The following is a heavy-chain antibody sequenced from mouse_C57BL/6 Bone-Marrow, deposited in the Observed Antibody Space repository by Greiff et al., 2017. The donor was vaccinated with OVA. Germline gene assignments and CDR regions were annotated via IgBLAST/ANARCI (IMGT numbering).Heavy chain of an antibody. J-gene: IGHJ2*01. D-gene: IGHD2-4*01. Sequence: QVQLQQPGAELVMPGASVKLSCKASGYTFTSYWMHWVKQRPGPGLEWIGEIDPSDSYTNYNQKFKGKSTLTVDKSSSTSYMQLSSLTSEDSAVYYCASIYYDYDGRGYYFDYWGQGTTLTVSS. CDR3: ASIYYDYDGRGYYFDY. CDR1: GYTFTSYW. V-gene: IGHV1-69*01. CDR2: IDPSDSYT.